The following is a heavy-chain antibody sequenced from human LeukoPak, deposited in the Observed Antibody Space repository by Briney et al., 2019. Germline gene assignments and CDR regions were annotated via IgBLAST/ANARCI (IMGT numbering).Heavy chain of an antibody. V-gene: IGHV3-7*01. J-gene: IGHJ4*02. CDR2: IKGDGSEK. D-gene: IGHD3-22*01. CDR3: ARDRGWRSSGYYLYYFDF. Sequence: GGSLRLSCAASGFTFSNYAMSWVRQAPGEGLEGVASIKGDGSEKYYVDSVKGRFTISRDNAKNSLYLQMNSLRAEDTAVYYCARDRGWRSSGYYLYYFDFWGQGTLVTVSS. CDR1: GFTFSNYA.